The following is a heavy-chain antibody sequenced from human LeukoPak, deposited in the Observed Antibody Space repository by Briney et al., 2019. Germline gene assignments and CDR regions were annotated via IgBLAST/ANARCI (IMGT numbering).Heavy chain of an antibody. CDR3: ATSSPRNYFDH. D-gene: IGHD1-14*01. V-gene: IGHV3-33*08. CDR1: GFTFSDYG. Sequence: GGSLRLSCAASGFTFSDYGMNWVRQSPGRGLEWVAVIWYDGSQRYYADSVKGRFTISRDDSQNTIYLQMDSLRAEDTAVYYCATSSPRNYFDHWGQGTLVTVSS. J-gene: IGHJ4*02. CDR2: IWYDGSQR.